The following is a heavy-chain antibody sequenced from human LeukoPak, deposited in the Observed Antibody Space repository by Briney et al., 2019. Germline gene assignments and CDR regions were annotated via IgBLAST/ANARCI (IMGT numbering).Heavy chain of an antibody. J-gene: IGHJ3*01. D-gene: IGHD3-9*01. Sequence: ASVKVSCKASGYIFSNFNINWVQQATGQGLEWMGWMNPKSGNTDYAQKFQGRVTMTSNSSINTAYMELTSLTSEDTAVYYCARAQYSILTGYHWGQGTMVTVSS. CDR1: GYIFSNFN. CDR2: MNPKSGNT. V-gene: IGHV1-8*01. CDR3: ARAQYSILTGYH.